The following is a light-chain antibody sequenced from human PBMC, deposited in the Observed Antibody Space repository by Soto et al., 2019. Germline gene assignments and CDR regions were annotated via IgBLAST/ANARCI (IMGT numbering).Light chain of an antibody. Sequence: EIVLTQSPGTLSLSPGERATLSCRASQTVSSKYLAWYRQKPGQAPRVLIYGTSIRSSGVPERFSGGGYGTNFTLTITRLEPEDFAVYYCQQYGSSLLTFGPGTKVDLK. CDR3: QQYGSSLLT. CDR1: QTVSSKY. V-gene: IGKV3-20*01. J-gene: IGKJ3*01. CDR2: GTS.